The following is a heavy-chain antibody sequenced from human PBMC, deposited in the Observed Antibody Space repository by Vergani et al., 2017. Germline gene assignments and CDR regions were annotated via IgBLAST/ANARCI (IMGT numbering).Heavy chain of an antibody. J-gene: IGHJ6*02. CDR3: ARDTYSSSWEYYYYYYGMDV. CDR2: IKQDGSEK. Sequence: VQLAESGGGRVQPGGSLRLSCAASGFTFSSYRMSWVRQAPGKGLEWVANIKQDGSEKYYVDSVKGRFTISRDNAKNSLYLQMNSLRAEDTAVYYCARDTYSSSWEYYYYYYGMDVWGQGTTVTVSS. D-gene: IGHD6-13*01. CDR1: GFTFSSYR. V-gene: IGHV3-7*01.